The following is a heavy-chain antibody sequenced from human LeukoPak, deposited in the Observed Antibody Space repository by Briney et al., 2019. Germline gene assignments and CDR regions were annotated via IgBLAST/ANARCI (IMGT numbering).Heavy chain of an antibody. D-gene: IGHD6-19*01. CDR1: GYTLTELS. V-gene: IGHV1-24*01. CDR3: ATAGIEVAARPRWFEP. Sequence: ASVKVSCKVSGYTLTELSMRWVRQAPGKGLEWRGGFDPEDGETIYAQKFQDSVTLNEDTSTDTAYMELSSLRSEDTAVYYCATAGIEVAARPRWFEPWGQGTLVTVSS. CDR2: FDPEDGET. J-gene: IGHJ5*02.